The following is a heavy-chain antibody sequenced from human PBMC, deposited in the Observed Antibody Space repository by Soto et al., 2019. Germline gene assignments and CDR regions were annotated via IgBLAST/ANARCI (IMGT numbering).Heavy chain of an antibody. D-gene: IGHD5-12*01. CDR2: ISAYNGNT. V-gene: IGHV1-18*04. CDR3: ARDQTATGLYYYYGMDV. Sequence: QVQLVQSGAEVKKPGASVKVSCKASGYTFTSYGISWVRQAPGQGLEWMGWISAYNGNTNYAQKLQGRVTMTTDTSTSTAYMELRSLRSDDTAVYYCARDQTATGLYYYYGMDVWGQGTTVTASS. J-gene: IGHJ6*02. CDR1: GYTFTSYG.